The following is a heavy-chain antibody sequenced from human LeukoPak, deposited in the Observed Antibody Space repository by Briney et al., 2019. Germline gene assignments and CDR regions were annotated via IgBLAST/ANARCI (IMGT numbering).Heavy chain of an antibody. Sequence: GGSLRLSCAASGFTFSNYAMHWVRQAPGKGLGWVAFIRYDGINKYYADSVKGRFTISRDSFKNTLYLQMNSLRPEDTAVYYCAKEGDYYGSGSYRDGFDIWGQGTRATVSS. V-gene: IGHV3-30*02. CDR1: GFTFSNYA. J-gene: IGHJ3*02. D-gene: IGHD3-10*01. CDR2: IRYDGINK. CDR3: AKEGDYYGSGSYRDGFDI.